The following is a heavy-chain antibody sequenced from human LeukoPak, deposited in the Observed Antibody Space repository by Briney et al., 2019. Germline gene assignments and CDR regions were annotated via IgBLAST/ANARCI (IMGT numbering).Heavy chain of an antibody. CDR1: GYSFTSYW. CDR2: IYPGDSDT. D-gene: IGHD6-13*01. V-gene: IGHV5-51*01. Sequence: GESLKISCKGSGYSFTSYWIGWVRQMPGKGLEWMGIIYPGDSDTRYSPSFQGQVTISADKSISTAYLQWSSLKAPDTAMYYCASFYSSSWYGVDYWGQGTLVTVSS. J-gene: IGHJ4*02. CDR3: ASFYSSSWYGVDY.